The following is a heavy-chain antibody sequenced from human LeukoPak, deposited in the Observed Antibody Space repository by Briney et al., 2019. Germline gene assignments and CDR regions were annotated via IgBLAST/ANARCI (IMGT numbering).Heavy chain of an antibody. D-gene: IGHD1-26*01. CDR3: ARGWELDP. Sequence: GGSLRLSCAASGFTFSSHNMNWVRQAPMKGLEWVSSIGTDGSYIYYADSVQGRFTISRDNAKNSLYLQMNSLTAEDTAVYYCARGWELDPWGQGTLVTVSS. V-gene: IGHV3-21*01. CDR1: GFTFSSHN. CDR2: IGTDGSYI. J-gene: IGHJ5*02.